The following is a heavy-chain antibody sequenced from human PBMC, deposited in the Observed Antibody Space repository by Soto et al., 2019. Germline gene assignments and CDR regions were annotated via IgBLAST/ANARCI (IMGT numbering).Heavy chain of an antibody. V-gene: IGHV3-30*18. J-gene: IGHJ4*02. D-gene: IGHD6-19*01. CDR2: ISYDGSNK. CDR3: AKDTRRIAVAGIDY. CDR1: GFTFSSYG. Sequence: QVQLVESGGGVVQPGRSLRLSCAASGFTFSSYGMHWVRQAPGKGLEWVAVISYDGSNKYYADSVKGRITISRDNSKTTLYLKMNSVRAEDTAVYYCAKDTRRIAVAGIDYWGQGTLVTVSS.